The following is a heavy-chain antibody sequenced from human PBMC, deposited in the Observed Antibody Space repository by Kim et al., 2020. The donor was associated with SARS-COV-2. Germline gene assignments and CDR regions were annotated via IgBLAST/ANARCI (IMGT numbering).Heavy chain of an antibody. Sequence: GGSLRLSCAASGFTFSSYWMNWVRQAPGKGLVWVSRINSNGSSTTYADSVQGRFTISRANAKNTLYLQMHSHRAKAAAVYYCARVNSSGYYYSRYCYYG. V-gene: IGHV3-74*01. CDR3: ARVNSSGYYYSRYCYYG. J-gene: IGHJ6*01. D-gene: IGHD3-22*01. CDR2: INSNGSST. CDR1: GFTFSSYW.